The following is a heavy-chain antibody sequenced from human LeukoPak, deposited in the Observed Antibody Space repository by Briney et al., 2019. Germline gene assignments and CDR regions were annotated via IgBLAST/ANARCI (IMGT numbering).Heavy chain of an antibody. J-gene: IGHJ1*01. D-gene: IGHD1-26*01. V-gene: IGHV1-2*02. CDR1: GYTFTGYY. CDR2: INPNSGGT. Sequence: ASVKVSCKASGYTFTGYYMHWVRQAPGQGRDWMGWINPNSGGTNYAQKFQGRVTMTRDTSISTACMELSRLRSDDTAVYYCAREGSTVSFQHWGQGTLVTVSS. CDR3: AREGSTVSFQH.